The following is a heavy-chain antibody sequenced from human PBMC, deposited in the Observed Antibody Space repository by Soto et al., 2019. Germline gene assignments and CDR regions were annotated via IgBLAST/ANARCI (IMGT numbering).Heavy chain of an antibody. J-gene: IGHJ4*02. CDR1: GFTFSSYA. CDR2: ISSNGGST. CDR3: VKDLSLPGERGYSGYDLDY. D-gene: IGHD5-12*01. Sequence: GSLRLSCSASGFTFSSYAMHWVRQAPGKGLEYVSAISSNGGSTYYADSVKGRFTISRDNSKNTLYLQMSSLRAEDTAVYYCVKDLSLPGERGYSGYDLDYWGQGTLVTV. V-gene: IGHV3-64D*06.